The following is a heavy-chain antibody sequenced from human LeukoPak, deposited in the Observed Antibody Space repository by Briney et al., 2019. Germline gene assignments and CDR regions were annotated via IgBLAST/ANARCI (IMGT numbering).Heavy chain of an antibody. V-gene: IGHV3-30*18. CDR2: ISYDGGKK. D-gene: IGHD1-26*01. Sequence: GGSLRLSCAASGFSFSDSGMHWVRQAPGKGLEWVAVISYDGGKKYYADSVKGRFTISRDNPKNTLYLQMNSLRAEDTAVYYCAKVSGESYYYYYMDVWGKGTTVTVSS. CDR1: GFSFSDSG. J-gene: IGHJ6*03. CDR3: AKVSGESYYYYYMDV.